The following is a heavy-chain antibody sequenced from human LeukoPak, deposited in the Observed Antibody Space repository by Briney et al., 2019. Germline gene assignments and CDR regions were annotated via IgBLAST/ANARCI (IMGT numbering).Heavy chain of an antibody. CDR1: GFTFSSYW. V-gene: IGHV3-74*01. D-gene: IGHD3-9*01. J-gene: IGHJ4*02. Sequence: PGGSLRLSCAASGFTFSSYWMHWVRQAPGKGLVWVSRINSDGSSTSYADSVKGRFTISRDNSKNILYLQMNSLRADDTAVYYCAKVSESNYDILTGYYTPYYFDYWGQGTLVTVSS. CDR2: INSDGSST. CDR3: AKVSESNYDILTGYYTPYYFDY.